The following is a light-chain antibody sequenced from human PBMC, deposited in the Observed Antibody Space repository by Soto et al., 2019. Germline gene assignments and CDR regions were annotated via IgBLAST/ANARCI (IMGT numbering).Light chain of an antibody. Sequence: QSALTQPASVSGSPGQSITISCTGTSSDVGTYDYVSWHQQHPGKAPKLIICDVNNRPSGVSSRFSGSKSGNTASLTISGLQAEDEADYYCCSFSTSGTHVFGTGTKVTVL. CDR1: SSDVGTYDY. CDR3: CSFSTSGTHV. V-gene: IGLV2-14*01. J-gene: IGLJ1*01. CDR2: DVN.